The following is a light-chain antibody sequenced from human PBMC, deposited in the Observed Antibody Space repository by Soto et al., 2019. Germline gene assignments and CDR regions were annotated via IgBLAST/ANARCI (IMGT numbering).Light chain of an antibody. V-gene: IGKV1-27*01. J-gene: IGKJ3*01. CDR3: QKYNSGLET. Sequence: DIQMTQSPSSLSAFVGDRVTISCRASPGISNSVAWYQQKPGKVPKVLIYDASTLQSWVPSRFSGSASGTDFTLTISSLQPEDVGIYYCQKYNSGLETFGPGTKVDIK. CDR2: DAS. CDR1: PGISNS.